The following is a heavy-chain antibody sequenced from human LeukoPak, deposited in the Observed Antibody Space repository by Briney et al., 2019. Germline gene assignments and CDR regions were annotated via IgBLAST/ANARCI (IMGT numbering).Heavy chain of an antibody. D-gene: IGHD3-10*01. CDR2: ISASGGST. CDR3: AVTWGDYYGSGSYDY. Sequence: GGSLRLSCAASGFTFSSYAMSWVRQAPGKGLEWVSVISASGGSTYYADSVKGRFTISRDNSKNTLYLQMNNLRAEDTAVYYFAVTWGDYYGSGSYDYWGQGTLVTVSS. J-gene: IGHJ4*01. V-gene: IGHV3-23*01. CDR1: GFTFSSYA.